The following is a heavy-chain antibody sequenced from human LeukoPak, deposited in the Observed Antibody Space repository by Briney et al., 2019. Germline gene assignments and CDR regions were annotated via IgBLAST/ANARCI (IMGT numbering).Heavy chain of an antibody. Sequence: QSGGSLRLSCAASGFTFSRHWMYWVRQAPGKGLEWVANIKQDGSAKPYVDSVKGRFTISRDNAKNSLFLQMNSLRAEDTAVYYCARDNGWSADFWGQGTLVTVSS. CDR1: GFTFSRHW. J-gene: IGHJ4*02. CDR3: ARDNGWSADF. D-gene: IGHD2-15*01. V-gene: IGHV3-7*03. CDR2: IKQDGSAK.